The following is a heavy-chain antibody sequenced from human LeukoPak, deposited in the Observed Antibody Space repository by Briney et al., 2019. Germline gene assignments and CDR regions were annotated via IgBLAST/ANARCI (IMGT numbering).Heavy chain of an antibody. D-gene: IGHD3-10*01. J-gene: IGHJ5*02. CDR3: ARQPKSCAPGIFITGKACWFDT. CDR1: DGSISSGYYY. CDR2: IYYSGTT. Sequence: PSETLSLTCSVSDGSISSGYYYWAWIRQPPGKGPEWIGSIYYSGTTYPNPSLKSRVTISVDTSKNQFSLKLSSVTAADTAVYYCARQPKSCAPGIFITGKACWFDTWGQGTLATVSP. V-gene: IGHV4-39*01.